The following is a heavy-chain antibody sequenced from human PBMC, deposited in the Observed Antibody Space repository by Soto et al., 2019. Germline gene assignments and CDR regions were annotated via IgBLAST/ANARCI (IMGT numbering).Heavy chain of an antibody. Sequence: GGSLRLSCAASGFTFSSYGMHWVRQAPGKGLEWVAVISYDGSNKYYADSVKGRFTISRDNSKNTLYLQMNSLRAEDTAVYYCAKDKDEGFDYWGQGTLVTVSS. CDR3: AKDKDEGFDY. CDR1: GFTFSSYG. V-gene: IGHV3-30*18. CDR2: ISYDGSNK. J-gene: IGHJ4*02.